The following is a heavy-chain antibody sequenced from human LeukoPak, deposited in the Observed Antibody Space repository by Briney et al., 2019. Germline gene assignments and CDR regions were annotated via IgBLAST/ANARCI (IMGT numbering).Heavy chain of an antibody. CDR1: GFTFSSYA. J-gene: IGHJ3*02. CDR3: AKDSVQGIASLPLDAFDI. D-gene: IGHD1-1*01. Sequence: GGSLRLSCAASGFTFSSYAMSWVRQAPGKGLEWVSAISGSGGSTYYADSVKGRFTISRDNSKNTLYLQMNSLRAEDTAVYYCAKDSVQGIASLPLDAFDIWGQGTMVTVSS. CDR2: ISGSGGST. V-gene: IGHV3-23*01.